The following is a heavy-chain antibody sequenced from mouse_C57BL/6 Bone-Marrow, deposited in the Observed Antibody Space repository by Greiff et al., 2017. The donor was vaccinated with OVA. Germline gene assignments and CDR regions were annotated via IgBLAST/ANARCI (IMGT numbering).Heavy chain of an antibody. CDR3: ARSGLITTVVDWYFDV. CDR1: GYTFTSYW. Sequence: QVQLQQPGAELVRPGSSVKLSCKASGYTFTSYWMHWVKQRPIQGLEWIGNIDPSDSETHYNQKFKDKATLTVDKSSSTAYMQLSSLTSEDYAVYYCARSGLITTVVDWYFDVWGTGTTVTVSS. CDR2: IDPSDSET. V-gene: IGHV1-52*01. D-gene: IGHD1-1*01. J-gene: IGHJ1*03.